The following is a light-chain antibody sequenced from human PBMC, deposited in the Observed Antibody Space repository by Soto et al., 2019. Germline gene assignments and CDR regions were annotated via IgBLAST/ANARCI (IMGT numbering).Light chain of an antibody. CDR2: EVT. CDR1: SSEVGGYNY. V-gene: IGLV2-14*01. Sequence: QSALTQPASVSGSPGQSITISCSGTSSEVGGYNYVSWYQQHPGKAPKLLIYEVTNRPSGVYNRFSGSKSGNTASLTISGLQGEDEADYYCSSYTNINPYVFGTGTKLTVL. J-gene: IGLJ1*01. CDR3: SSYTNINPYV.